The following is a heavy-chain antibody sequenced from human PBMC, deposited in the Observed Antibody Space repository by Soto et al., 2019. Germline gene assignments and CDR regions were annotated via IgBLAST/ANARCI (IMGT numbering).Heavy chain of an antibody. CDR3: ARSQRGRTAFTFDY. V-gene: IGHV4-61*01. D-gene: IGHD3-16*01. Sequence: TLSLTCAVSGDSVSNENYYWSWIRQPPGKGLEWIGYIYYSGTTNYNSYLKSRLTLSVDMSKNQFSLKLTSVTAADTAVYFCARSQRGRTAFTFDYWGQGALVTVSS. CDR2: IYYSGTT. J-gene: IGHJ4*02. CDR1: GDSVSNENYY.